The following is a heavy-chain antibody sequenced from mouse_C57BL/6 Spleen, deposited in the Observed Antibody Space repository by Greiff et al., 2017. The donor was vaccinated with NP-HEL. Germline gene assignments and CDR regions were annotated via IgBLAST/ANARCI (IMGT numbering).Heavy chain of an antibody. CDR1: GYTFTSYW. CDR2: IDPSDSYT. Sequence: QVQLQQPGAELVMPGASVKLSCKASGYTFTSYWMHWVKQRPGQGLEWIGEIDPSDSYTNYNQKFQGKSTLTVDKSSSTAYMQLSSLTSEDSAVYYCARGRNDGYYGAYWGQGTLVTVSA. J-gene: IGHJ3*01. V-gene: IGHV1-69*01. D-gene: IGHD2-3*01. CDR3: ARGRNDGYYGAY.